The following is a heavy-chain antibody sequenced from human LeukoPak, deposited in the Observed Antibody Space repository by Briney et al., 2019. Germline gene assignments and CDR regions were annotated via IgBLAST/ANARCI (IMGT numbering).Heavy chain of an antibody. Sequence: SETLSLTCAVYGGSFSGYYWSWIRQPPGKGLEWIGEINHSGSTNYNPSLKSRVTISVDTSKNQFSLKLSSVTAADTAVYYCARPFGGSDYWGQGTLVTVSS. J-gene: IGHJ4*02. D-gene: IGHD1-26*01. V-gene: IGHV4-34*01. CDR3: ARPFGGSDY. CDR2: INHSGST. CDR1: GGSFSGYY.